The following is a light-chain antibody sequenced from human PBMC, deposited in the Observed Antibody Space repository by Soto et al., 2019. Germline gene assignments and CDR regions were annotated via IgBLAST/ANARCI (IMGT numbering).Light chain of an antibody. CDR1: SSDVGAYDY. CDR3: SSFAGTNNFPYV. Sequence: QSMLTQPPSASGSPGQSVTISCTGTSSDVGAYDYVSWYQQHPGKAPKLMIYEINKRPSGVPDRFSGSKSGNTASLTVSGFQAEDEADYYCSSFAGTNNFPYVFGTGTKVTVL. J-gene: IGLJ1*01. V-gene: IGLV2-8*01. CDR2: EIN.